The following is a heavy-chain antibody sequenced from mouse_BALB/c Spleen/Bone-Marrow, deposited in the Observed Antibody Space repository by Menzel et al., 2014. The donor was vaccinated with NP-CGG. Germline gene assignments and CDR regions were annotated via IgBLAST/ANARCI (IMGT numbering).Heavy chain of an antibody. CDR2: IRNKAYSYTT. J-gene: IGHJ2*01. CDR1: GFTFTDYY. V-gene: IGHV7-3*02. Sequence: EVQLQQSGAGLVQPGGSLRLSCATSGFTFTDYYMNWVRQPPGKALEWLGFIRNKAYSYTTEYSASVKGRFTISRDNSQSILYLQMNTLRAEDSATYYCARDMGGLLFDYWGQGTTLTVSS. CDR3: ARDMGGLLFDY. D-gene: IGHD2-3*01.